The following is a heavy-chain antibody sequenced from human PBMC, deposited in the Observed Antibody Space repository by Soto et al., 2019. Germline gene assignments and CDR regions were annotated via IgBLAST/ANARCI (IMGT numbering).Heavy chain of an antibody. V-gene: IGHV1-69*13. J-gene: IGHJ4*02. CDR2: IIPIFGTA. Sequence: SVKVSCKASGGTFSSYAISWVRQAPGQGLEWMGGIIPIFGTASYAQKFQGRVTITADESTSTAYTELSSLRSEDTAVYYCARRTGRKFDYWGQGTLVTVSS. CDR3: ARRTGRKFDY. CDR1: GGTFSSYA. D-gene: IGHD3-9*01.